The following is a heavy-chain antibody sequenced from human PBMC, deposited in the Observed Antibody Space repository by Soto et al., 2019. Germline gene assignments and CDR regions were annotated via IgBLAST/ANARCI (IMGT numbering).Heavy chain of an antibody. CDR2: ISAYNGNT. D-gene: IGHD6-19*01. CDR3: ARDSDPQWLVQGY. J-gene: IGHJ4*02. CDR1: GYTFTSYG. Sequence: QVQLVQSGAEVKKPGASVKVSCKASGYTFTSYGISWVRQAPGQGLEWVGWISAYNGNTNYAQKLQGRVTMTTDTSTSTDYMELRRLRADDASVYYCARDSDPQWLVQGYWGQGTLVTVSS. V-gene: IGHV1-18*01.